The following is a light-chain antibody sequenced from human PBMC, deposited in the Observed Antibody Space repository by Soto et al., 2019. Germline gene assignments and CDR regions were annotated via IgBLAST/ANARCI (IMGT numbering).Light chain of an antibody. CDR2: RSN. V-gene: IGLV1-47*01. CDR3: AAWDDSLSGYV. J-gene: IGLJ1*01. Sequence: VLTPPPPVSAAPGQKVTTSCSGSSSNIGNNYLYCHKQLPGAAPKLLIYRSNRRPSGVPDRFAGCMSGTSASLAISGLRSEDEADYYCAAWDDSLSGYVFGTGTKVTVL. CDR1: SSNIGNNY.